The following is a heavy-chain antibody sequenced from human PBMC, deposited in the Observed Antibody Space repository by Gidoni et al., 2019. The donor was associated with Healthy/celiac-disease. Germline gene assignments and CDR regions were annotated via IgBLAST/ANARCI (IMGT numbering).Heavy chain of an antibody. J-gene: IGHJ6*02. D-gene: IGHD6-19*01. V-gene: IGHV3-53*01. CDR1: GFTVSSNY. CDR2: IYSGGST. CDR3: ARVGWEIYYGMDV. Sequence: EVQLVESGGGLLQPGGSLRLSCAASGFTVSSNYMSWVRQAPGKGLEWVSVIYSGGSTYYADSVKGRFTISRDNSKNTLYLQMNSLRAEDTAVYYCARVGWEIYYGMDVWGQGTTVTVSS.